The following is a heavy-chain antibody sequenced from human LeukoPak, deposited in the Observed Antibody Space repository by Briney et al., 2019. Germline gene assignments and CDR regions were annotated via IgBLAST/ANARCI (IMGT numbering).Heavy chain of an antibody. Sequence: GGSLRLSCAASGFTVNRKHMSWVRQAPGKGLEWISLISGSGSITYYADSVKGRFTISGDNSKNTVYVQMNSLRVEDTAVYYCAKKRIPAAGKTDFDYWGQGTLVTVSS. V-gene: IGHV3-23*01. CDR2: ISGSGSIT. D-gene: IGHD6-13*01. J-gene: IGHJ4*02. CDR1: GFTVNRKH. CDR3: AKKRIPAAGKTDFDY.